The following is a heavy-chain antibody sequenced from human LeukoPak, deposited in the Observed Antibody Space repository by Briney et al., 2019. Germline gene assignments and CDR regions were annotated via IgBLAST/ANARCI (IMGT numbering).Heavy chain of an antibody. V-gene: IGHV4-34*01. Sequence: TSETLSLTCAVYGGSFSGYYCTWIRQAPGKGLEWIGEIHPSGSTNYNPSLMSRVSLSLDTSKNQFSLRLSSVTAADTAVYFCARGLDTYKSGVDWGQGTLVTVSS. CDR1: GGSFSGYY. J-gene: IGHJ4*02. D-gene: IGHD1-26*01. CDR3: ARGLDTYKSGVD. CDR2: IHPSGST.